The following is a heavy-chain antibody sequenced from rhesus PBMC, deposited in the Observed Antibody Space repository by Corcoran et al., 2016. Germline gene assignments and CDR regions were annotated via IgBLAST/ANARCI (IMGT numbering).Heavy chain of an antibody. V-gene: IGHV4-127*01. CDR1: GYSISSGYG. J-gene: IGHJ4*01. D-gene: IGHD2-27*01. Sequence: QVQLQESGPGLVKPSETLSLTCAVSGYSISSGYGWSWIRQPPGKGLEWIGDIGGSSGSTNYNPSLKSRVTISKDTSKNQFSLKLSSVTAADTAVYYCARGSGIGDYWGQGVLVTVSS. CDR2: IGGSSGST. CDR3: ARGSGIGDY.